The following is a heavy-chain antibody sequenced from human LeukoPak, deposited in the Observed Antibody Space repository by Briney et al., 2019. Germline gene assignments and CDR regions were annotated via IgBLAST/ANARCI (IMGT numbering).Heavy chain of an antibody. J-gene: IGHJ4*02. Sequence: GSLRLSCAASGFTFSSYSMTWVRQAPGKGLAWVANIIEGGDVKYYVDSVKGRFTISRDNTKNSLYLQMTSLRADDTAVYYCARVGKNGRDFDHWGQGTLVTVSS. D-gene: IGHD1-26*01. CDR1: GFTFSSYS. V-gene: IGHV3-7*01. CDR3: ARVGKNGRDFDH. CDR2: IIEGGDVK.